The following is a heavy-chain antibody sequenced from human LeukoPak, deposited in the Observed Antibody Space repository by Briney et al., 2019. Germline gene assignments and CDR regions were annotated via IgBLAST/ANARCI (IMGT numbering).Heavy chain of an antibody. V-gene: IGHV1-8*02. CDR2: INPNSGNT. Sequence: GASVKVSCKASGYTFTGYYMHWVRQAPGQGLEWMGWINPNSGNTGYAQKFQGRVTMTRDTSISTAYMELSSLRSEDTAVYYCARGPIYGSGSYFDYWGQGTLVTVSS. CDR1: GYTFTGYY. J-gene: IGHJ4*02. D-gene: IGHD3-10*01. CDR3: ARGPIYGSGSYFDY.